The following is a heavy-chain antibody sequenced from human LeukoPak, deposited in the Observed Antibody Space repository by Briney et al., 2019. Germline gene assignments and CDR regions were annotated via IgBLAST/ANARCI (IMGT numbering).Heavy chain of an antibody. Sequence: PSETLSLTCTVSGGSISSSSYYWGWIRQPPGKGLEWIGSIYYSGSTYYNPSLKSRVTISVDTSKNQFSLELSTVTAADTAVYYCARHSFWGVPARSTLVKFDPWGQGTLVTVSS. CDR3: ARHSFWGVPARSTLVKFDP. V-gene: IGHV4-39*01. CDR1: GGSISSSSYY. CDR2: IYYSGST. J-gene: IGHJ5*02. D-gene: IGHD2-2*01.